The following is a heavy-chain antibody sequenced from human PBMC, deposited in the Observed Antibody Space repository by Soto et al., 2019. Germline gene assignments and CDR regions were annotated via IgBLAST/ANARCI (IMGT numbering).Heavy chain of an antibody. J-gene: IGHJ4*02. V-gene: IGHV4-4*07. CDR3: ARELYYDSSGYPTPIDY. CDR1: GGSISSYY. Sequence: SETLSLTCTVSGGSISSYYWSWIRQPAGKGLEWIGRIYTSGSTNYNPSLKSRVTMSVDTSKNQFSLKLSSVTAADTAVYYCARELYYDSSGYPTPIDYWGQGTLVTVSS. CDR2: IYTSGST. D-gene: IGHD3-22*01.